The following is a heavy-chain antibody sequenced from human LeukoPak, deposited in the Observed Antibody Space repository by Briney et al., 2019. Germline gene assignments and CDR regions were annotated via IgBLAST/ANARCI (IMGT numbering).Heavy chain of an antibody. D-gene: IGHD3-9*01. J-gene: IGHJ6*03. CDR3: ARARDYDILTGYYMGYYYYYMDV. V-gene: IGHV4-34*01. CDR2: INHSGST. CDR1: GGSFSGYY. Sequence: PSETLSLTCAVCGGSFSGYYWSWIRQPPGKGLEWIGEINHSGSTNYNPSLKSRVTISVDTSKNQFSLKLSSVTAADTAVYYCARARDYDILTGYYMGYYYYYMDVWGKGTTVTVSS.